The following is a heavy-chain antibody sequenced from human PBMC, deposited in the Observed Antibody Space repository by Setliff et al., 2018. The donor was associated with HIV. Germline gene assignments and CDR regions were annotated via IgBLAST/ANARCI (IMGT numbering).Heavy chain of an antibody. V-gene: IGHV1-18*01. CDR3: ARGGYGWGDLGPVLDY. CDR2: ISAFNGNT. CDR1: GYTFTTYS. J-gene: IGHJ4*02. Sequence: ASVKVSCKASGYTFTTYSFTWVRQAPGQGLEWMGWISAFNGNTNYAQKLQGRFTMTTDTSTSTAYMELRRLRSDDTAVYYCARGGYGWGDLGPVLDYWGQGTLVTVSS. D-gene: IGHD5-12*01.